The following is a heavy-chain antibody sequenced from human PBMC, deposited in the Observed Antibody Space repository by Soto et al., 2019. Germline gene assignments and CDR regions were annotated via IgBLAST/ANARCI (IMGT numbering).Heavy chain of an antibody. V-gene: IGHV4-39*01. Sequence: QVQLQESGPGLVKPSETLSLTCPAAIASMSGTIYYWGRIRQPPGMGLGWIGRVYYTGNPNYNPSVKSRVTISADTSKNQFTLKLSSVTAADTAVYYCARSSYYSDDFFDSWGQGILVTVSS. CDR2: VYYTGNP. CDR3: ARSSYYSDDFFDS. D-gene: IGHD3-10*01. J-gene: IGHJ4*02. CDR1: IASMSGTIYY.